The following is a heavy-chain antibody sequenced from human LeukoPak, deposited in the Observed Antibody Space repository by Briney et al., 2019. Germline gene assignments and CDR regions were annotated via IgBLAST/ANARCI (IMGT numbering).Heavy chain of an antibody. CDR2: IYSTGTT. CDR3: ARLEILWFGELSPTYRRGFDY. Sequence: SETLSLTCTVSGGSMNQYYWSWIRQPAGKGLEWIGRIYSTGTTYYKPSLKSRVTISVDTSKNQFSLKLSSVTAADTAVYYCARLEILWFGELSPTYRRGFDYWGQGTLVTVSS. CDR1: GGSMNQYY. V-gene: IGHV4-4*07. D-gene: IGHD3-10*01. J-gene: IGHJ4*02.